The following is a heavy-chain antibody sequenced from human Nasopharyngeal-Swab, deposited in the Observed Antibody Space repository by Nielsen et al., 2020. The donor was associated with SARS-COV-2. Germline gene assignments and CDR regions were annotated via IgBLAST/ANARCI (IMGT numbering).Heavy chain of an antibody. V-gene: IGHV1-18*01. J-gene: IGHJ6*04. Sequence: ASVKVSCKASGYTFPSYGISWVRPAPGQGLDWMGWISAYNGNTNYAQKLQGRVTMTTDTSTSTAYMELRSLRSDDTAVYYCARDLGDIVVVPAAMRYYYYYGMDVWGKGTKVTVSS. CDR1: GYTFPSYG. D-gene: IGHD2-2*01. CDR2: ISAYNGNT. CDR3: ARDLGDIVVVPAAMRYYYYYGMDV.